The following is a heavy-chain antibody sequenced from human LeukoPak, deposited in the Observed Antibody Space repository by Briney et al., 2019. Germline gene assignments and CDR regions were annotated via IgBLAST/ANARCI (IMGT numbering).Heavy chain of an antibody. V-gene: IGHV3-74*01. CDR3: ATGNYYDSRGYYTFGY. Sequence: GGSLRLSCAASGFTFSKYWVHWVRPVRGKGRVWVSLINGDGSTTNYADFVKGRFTISRDNAKNTLSLQVNSLRAEDTAVYYCATGNYYDSRGYYTFGYWGQGTLVTVSS. D-gene: IGHD3-22*01. CDR2: INGDGSTT. J-gene: IGHJ1*01. CDR1: GFTFSKYW.